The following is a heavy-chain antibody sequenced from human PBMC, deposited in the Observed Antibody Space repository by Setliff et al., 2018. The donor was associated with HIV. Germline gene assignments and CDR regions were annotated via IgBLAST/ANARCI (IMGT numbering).Heavy chain of an antibody. CDR1: GYTFSAYY. J-gene: IGHJ6*03. Sequence: GPSVKVSCKASGYTFSAYYIHWVRQAPGQGLEWMGWMNPNSGGANSARMFQGKINMTRDSSINTAYLELSNLTYDDSAIYYCARKRRDYYGSGSYFGFYFYYHMDVWGQGTTVTVSS. CDR2: MNPNSGGA. D-gene: IGHD3-10*01. CDR3: ARKRRDYYGSGSYFGFYFYYHMDV. V-gene: IGHV1-2*02.